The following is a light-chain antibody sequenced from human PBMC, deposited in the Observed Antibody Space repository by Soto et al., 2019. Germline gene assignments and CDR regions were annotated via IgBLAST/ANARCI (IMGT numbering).Light chain of an antibody. CDR2: EVS. J-gene: IGLJ1*01. Sequence: QSVLTQPPSASGSPGQSVTIPCTGTSSDVGRYNYISWYQQRPGKAPKLIIYEVSKRPSGVPDRLSGFKYGNTASLTVSGLQAEDEADYYCSSYAGNSRYVFGTGTKVTVL. CDR1: SSDVGRYNY. CDR3: SSYAGNSRYV. V-gene: IGLV2-8*01.